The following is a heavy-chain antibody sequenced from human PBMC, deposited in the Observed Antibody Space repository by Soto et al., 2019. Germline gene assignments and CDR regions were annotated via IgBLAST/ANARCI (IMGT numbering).Heavy chain of an antibody. Sequence: GASVKVSCKASGYTFTNYAVHWVRQAPGQRLEWMGWINPANGNTKYSQTFQGRVTISRDTSATTAYTELSSLGSEDTAVYYCARDLTSESYFVYWGQGTQVTVSS. CDR1: GYTFTNYA. CDR2: INPANGNT. CDR3: ARDLTSESYFVY. D-gene: IGHD3-10*01. J-gene: IGHJ4*02. V-gene: IGHV1-3*01.